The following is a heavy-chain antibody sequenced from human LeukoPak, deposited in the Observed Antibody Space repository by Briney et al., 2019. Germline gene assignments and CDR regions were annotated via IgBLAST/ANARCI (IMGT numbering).Heavy chain of an antibody. CDR3: AKVSSIAAHFDY. CDR1: GFTFSSYA. D-gene: IGHD6-6*01. V-gene: IGHV3-23*01. Sequence: GGALSLSCVASGFTFSSYAMSWVRQAPWKGLEWVSAISGSGGSTYYADSVKGRFTISRDNSKNTLYLQMNSLRAEDTAVYYCAKVSSIAAHFDYWGQGTLVTVSS. CDR2: ISGSGGST. J-gene: IGHJ4*02.